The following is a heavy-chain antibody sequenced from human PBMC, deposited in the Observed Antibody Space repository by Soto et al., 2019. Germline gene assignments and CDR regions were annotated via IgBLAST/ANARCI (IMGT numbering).Heavy chain of an antibody. CDR1: VYTFTNYA. V-gene: IGHV1-3*01. D-gene: IGHD3-22*01. Sequence: ASVKVSCKASVYTFTNYAMHWVRQAPGQRLEWMGWINAGNGNTKYSQKFQGRVTITRDTSASTAYMELSSLRSEDTAVYYCARASSYYYDNRDYFDYWGQGTLVTVSS. CDR2: INAGNGNT. J-gene: IGHJ4*02. CDR3: ARASSYYYDNRDYFDY.